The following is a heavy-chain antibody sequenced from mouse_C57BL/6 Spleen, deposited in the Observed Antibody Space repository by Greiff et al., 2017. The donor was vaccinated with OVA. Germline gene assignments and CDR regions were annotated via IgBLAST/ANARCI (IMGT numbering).Heavy chain of an antibody. CDR3: ARDRGGMITTRFAY. Sequence: EVMLVESGGGLVKPGGSLKLSCAASGFTFSSYAMSWVRQTPEKRLEWVATISDGGSYTYYPDNVKGRFTIYRDNAKNNLYLQMSHLESEDTAMYYCARDRGGMITTRFAYWGQGTLVTVSA. V-gene: IGHV5-4*01. D-gene: IGHD2-4*01. CDR2: ISDGGSYT. J-gene: IGHJ3*01. CDR1: GFTFSSYA.